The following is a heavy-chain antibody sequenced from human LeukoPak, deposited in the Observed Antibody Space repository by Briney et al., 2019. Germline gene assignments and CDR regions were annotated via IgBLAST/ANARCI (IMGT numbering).Heavy chain of an antibody. CDR1: GFTFSSYG. D-gene: IGHD3-9*01. CDR3: ARDGVLRYFGWLVGVPGAGYSYYYYGMDV. CDR2: IWYDGSNK. V-gene: IGHV3-33*01. Sequence: PGGSLRLSCAASGFTFSSYGMHWVRQAPGKGLEWVAVIWYDGSNKYYADSVKGRFTISRDNSKNTLYLQMNSLRAEDTAVYYCARDGVLRYFGWLVGVPGAGYSYYYYGMDVWGQGTTVTVSS. J-gene: IGHJ6*02.